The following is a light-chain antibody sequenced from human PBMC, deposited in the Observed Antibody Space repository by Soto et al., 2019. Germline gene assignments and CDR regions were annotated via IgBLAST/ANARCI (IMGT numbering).Light chain of an antibody. CDR2: KTS. Sequence: DIQMTQSPSTLSASVGDRDTITCRASQSIGAWLAWYQQKPGTAPKLLIYKTSTLDSGVPLRFSGSGSGTEFTLTISSLQPDDFATYYCQQYINYFRTFGQGTKV. CDR3: QQYINYFRT. CDR1: QSIGAW. J-gene: IGKJ1*01. V-gene: IGKV1-5*03.